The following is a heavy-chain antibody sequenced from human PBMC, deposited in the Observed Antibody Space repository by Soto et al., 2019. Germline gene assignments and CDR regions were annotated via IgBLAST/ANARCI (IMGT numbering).Heavy chain of an antibody. J-gene: IGHJ4*02. D-gene: IGHD6-13*01. CDR3: ARVPLLAAAATQGVLYY. Sequence: SQTLSLTCAVSGGSISSSYWWSWVRQPPGKGLEWIGEIYHSGSTNYNPSLKSRVTISVDKSKNQFSLKLSSVTAADTAVYYCARVPLLAAAATQGVLYYWSRGTLDT. V-gene: IGHV4-4*02. CDR2: IYHSGST. CDR1: GGSISSSYW.